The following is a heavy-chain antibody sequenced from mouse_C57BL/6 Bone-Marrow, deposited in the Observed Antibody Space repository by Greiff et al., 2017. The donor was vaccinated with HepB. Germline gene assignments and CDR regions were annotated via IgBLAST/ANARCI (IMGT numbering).Heavy chain of an antibody. V-gene: IGHV1-55*01. Sequence: QVQLQQPGAELVKPGASVKMSCKASGYTFTSYWITWVKQRPGQGLEWIGDIYPGSGSTNYNEKFKSKATLTVDTSSSTAYMQLSSLTSEDSAVYYCARADKNYCGSGPGFAYWGHGALVTVSS. CDR3: ARADKNYCGSGPGFAY. CDR2: IYPGSGST. CDR1: GYTFTSYW. J-gene: IGHJ3*01. D-gene: IGHD1-1*01.